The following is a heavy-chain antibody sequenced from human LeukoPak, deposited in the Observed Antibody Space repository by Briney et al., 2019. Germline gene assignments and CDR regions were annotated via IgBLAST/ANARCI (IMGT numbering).Heavy chain of an antibody. CDR2: IWSDGSNK. CDR1: GFTFSKSV. CDR3: ATDQSSLLSALDAAMAGYGDSELSGMDV. Sequence: GGSLRLSCAASGFTFSKSVIHWVRQAPGKGLERVALIWSDGSNKYYTDSVKGRFIISRDNSKNTVYLQMDSLRAEDTAVYYCATDQSSLLSALDAAMAGYGDSELSGMDVWGQGTTVTVSS. V-gene: IGHV3-33*01. J-gene: IGHJ6*02. D-gene: IGHD5-18*01.